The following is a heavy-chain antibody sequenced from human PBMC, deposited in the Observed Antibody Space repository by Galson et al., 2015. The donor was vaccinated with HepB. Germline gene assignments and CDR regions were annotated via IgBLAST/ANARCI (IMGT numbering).Heavy chain of an antibody. Sequence: SLRLSCAASEFAFSDYAMHWVRQAPGKGLQWMAVISYDGSNTYYADSVKGRFTISRDNSKNMLYLQMSSLRAEDTAVYYCARDPPYYSRSIWYFKYYFDYWGQGTLVTVSS. CDR2: ISYDGSNT. J-gene: IGHJ4*02. CDR1: EFAFSDYA. CDR3: ARDPPYYSRSIWYFKYYFDY. D-gene: IGHD6-13*01. V-gene: IGHV3-30*04.